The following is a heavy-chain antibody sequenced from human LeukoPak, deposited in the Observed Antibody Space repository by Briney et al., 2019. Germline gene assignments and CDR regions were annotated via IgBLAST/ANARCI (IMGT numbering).Heavy chain of an antibody. D-gene: IGHD2-8*02. CDR1: GGSFSGYY. CDR2: INHSGST. CDR3: ARARKGVVYDHYYYYYMDV. V-gene: IGHV4-34*01. Sequence: SETLSLTCAVYGGSFSGYYWSWIRQPPGKGLEWIGEINHSGSTNYNPSLKSRVTISVDTSKNQFSLKLSSVTAADTAVYYCARARKGVVYDHYYYYYMDVWGQGTLVTVSS. J-gene: IGHJ6*03.